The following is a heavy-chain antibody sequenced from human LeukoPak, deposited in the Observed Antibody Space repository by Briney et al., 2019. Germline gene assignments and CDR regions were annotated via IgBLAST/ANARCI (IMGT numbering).Heavy chain of an antibody. CDR1: GYIFTSSY. CDR3: ARRVGLVRDFDH. V-gene: IGHV5-51*01. CDR2: IYPGDSET. Sequence: GASLQISCEGSGYIFTSSYIGWVRQMPGKGLEWMGIIYPGDSETRYSPSFQGQVTISADKSINTAYLQWSSLRASDTAIYYCARRVGLVRDFDHWGQGTLVTVSS. J-gene: IGHJ4*02. D-gene: IGHD6-19*01.